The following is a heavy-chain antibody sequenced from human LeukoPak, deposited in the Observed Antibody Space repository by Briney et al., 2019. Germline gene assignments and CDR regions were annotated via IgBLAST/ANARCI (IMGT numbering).Heavy chain of an antibody. V-gene: IGHV3-7*01. CDR3: ARDLFSLGDTADKWFDP. Sequence: GGSLRLSCGASGFIFSSYWIRWVRQAPGKGLEWVANINQDGSGKYYVDSVKGRFTISRDKAKNSLYLQMNSLRAEDRALYYCARDLFSLGDTADKWFDPWGQGTLVTVSS. CDR1: GFIFSSYW. CDR2: INQDGSGK. D-gene: IGHD3-10*01. J-gene: IGHJ5*02.